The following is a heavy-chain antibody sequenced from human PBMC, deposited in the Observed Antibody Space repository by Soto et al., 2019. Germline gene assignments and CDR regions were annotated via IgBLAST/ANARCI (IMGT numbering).Heavy chain of an antibody. CDR3: AKMGHGYSSAWYYFDN. J-gene: IGHJ4*02. V-gene: IGHV3-23*01. D-gene: IGHD6-19*01. CDR1: GFTFSSYA. CDR2: ISNTAISR. Sequence: EVQLLESGGGLVQPGGSLRLSCAGSGFTFSSYAMSWVRQAPGKGLEWVSTISNTAISRWYADSVKGRFTISRDKSGNTMYLQMNSLRAEDTATYYCAKMGHGYSSAWYYFDNWGQGTLVTVSS.